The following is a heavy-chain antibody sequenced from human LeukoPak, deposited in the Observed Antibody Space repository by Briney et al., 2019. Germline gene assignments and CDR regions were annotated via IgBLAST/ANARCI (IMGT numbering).Heavy chain of an antibody. D-gene: IGHD4-23*01. Sequence: SETLSLTCAVYGGSFSGYYWNGIRQPPGKGLEWIGEINDSGGTKYNPSLKSRVTISVDTSKKQFSLKLSSVTAADTAVYYCARGRNYGGNSVIWYFDLWGRGTLVTVSS. V-gene: IGHV4-34*01. CDR3: ARGRNYGGNSVIWYFDL. CDR2: INDSGGT. CDR1: GGSFSGYY. J-gene: IGHJ2*01.